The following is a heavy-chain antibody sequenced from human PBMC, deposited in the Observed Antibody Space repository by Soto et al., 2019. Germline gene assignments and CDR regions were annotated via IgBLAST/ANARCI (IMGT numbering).Heavy chain of an antibody. CDR2: IYYSGST. D-gene: IGHD3-22*01. CDR3: ASGKYYYDSSGYYNY. V-gene: IGHV4-61*01. Sequence: SETLSLTCTVSGGSVSSGSYYWSWIRQPPGKGLEWIGYIYYSGSTNYNPSLKSRVTISLDTSKNQFSLKLSSVTAADTALYYCASGKYYYDSSGYYNYWGQGTLVTVSS. CDR1: GGSVSSGSYY. J-gene: IGHJ4*02.